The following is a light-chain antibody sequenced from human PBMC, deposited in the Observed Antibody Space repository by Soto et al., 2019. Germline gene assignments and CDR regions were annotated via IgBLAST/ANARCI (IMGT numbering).Light chain of an antibody. Sequence: QSALTQPASVSGSPGQSITISCTGTSSDVGSYNLVSWYQQHPGKAPKLMIYEVSERPSGVSHRFSGSKSGNTASLTISGLQAEDEADYYCCSYAGISTFVVFGGGTQLTVL. V-gene: IGLV2-23*02. CDR2: EVS. CDR3: CSYAGISTFVV. J-gene: IGLJ2*01. CDR1: SSDVGSYNL.